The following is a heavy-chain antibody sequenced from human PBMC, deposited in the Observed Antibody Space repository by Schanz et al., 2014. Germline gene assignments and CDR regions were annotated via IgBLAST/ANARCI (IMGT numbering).Heavy chain of an antibody. CDR2: MSGSGSTA. Sequence: VQLVESGGGVVQPGRSLRLSCAASGFTFSSYAMTWVRQAPGKGLDWVSGMSGSGSTADYADSVKGRFTISRDNSKNTLYLQVNSLRAEDTSVYYCAKHVRSLTGNDYWGQGTLVTVSS. D-gene: IGHD3-9*01. CDR3: AKHVRSLTGNDY. V-gene: IGHV3-23*04. J-gene: IGHJ4*02. CDR1: GFTFSSYA.